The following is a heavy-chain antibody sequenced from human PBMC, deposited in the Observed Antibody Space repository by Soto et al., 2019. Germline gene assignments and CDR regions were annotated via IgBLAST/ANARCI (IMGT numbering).Heavy chain of an antibody. D-gene: IGHD3-3*01. CDR2: IWYDGSNK. V-gene: IGHV3-33*01. Sequence: PGGSLRLSCAASGFTFSSYGMHWVRQAPGKGLEWVAVIWYDGSNKYYADSVKGRFTISRDNSKNTLYLQMNSLRAEDTAVYYCAREGYDFWSGYPEVYRIDYWGQGTLVTVSS. CDR3: AREGYDFWSGYPEVYRIDY. J-gene: IGHJ4*02. CDR1: GFTFSSYG.